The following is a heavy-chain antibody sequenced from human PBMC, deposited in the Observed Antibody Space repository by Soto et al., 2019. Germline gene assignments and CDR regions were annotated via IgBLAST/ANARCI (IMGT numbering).Heavy chain of an antibody. CDR1: GFTFSSYA. J-gene: IGHJ3*02. V-gene: IGHV3-30-3*01. CDR2: ISYDGTYE. CDR3: AREKQWLVTSDAFDI. Sequence: PGGSLRLSCAASGFTFSSYAMHWVRQAPGKGLEWVAVISYDGTYEKYADSVKGRFTISRDISKNTLYLQINSLRAEDTAVYYCAREKQWLVTSDAFDIWGQGTVVTVSS. D-gene: IGHD6-19*01.